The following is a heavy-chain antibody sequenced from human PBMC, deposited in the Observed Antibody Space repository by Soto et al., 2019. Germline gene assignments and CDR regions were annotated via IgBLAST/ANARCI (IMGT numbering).Heavy chain of an antibody. CDR2: LDHQGYS. Sequence: SETLSLTCSVSGAPITSNYWTWIRQPPGKGLEWIGYLDHQGYSNYSPSLRSRVSMSIDTSKNQLSLKVHSVTAADTAVYYCARVTVTGYFDWLDPWGQGTLVTVSS. CDR1: GAPITSNY. J-gene: IGHJ5*02. D-gene: IGHD3-9*01. CDR3: ARVTVTGYFDWLDP. V-gene: IGHV4-59*01.